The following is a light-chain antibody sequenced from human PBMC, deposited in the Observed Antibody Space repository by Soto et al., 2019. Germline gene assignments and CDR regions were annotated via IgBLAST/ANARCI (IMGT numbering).Light chain of an antibody. CDR3: QKYNSAPWT. V-gene: IGKV1-27*01. CDR2: AAS. Sequence: DIQMTQSPSSLSTSVGDRVTITCRASQGISNYLAWYQQKPGKVPKLLIYAASTLQAGVPSRFSGSGSGTDFTLTISSLQPEDVATYYCQKYNSAPWTCGQGTKVEIK. J-gene: IGKJ1*01. CDR1: QGISNY.